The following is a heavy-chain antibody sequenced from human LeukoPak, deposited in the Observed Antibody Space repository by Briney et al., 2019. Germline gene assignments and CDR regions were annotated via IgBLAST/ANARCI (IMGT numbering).Heavy chain of an antibody. CDR2: MNPKSGNT. D-gene: IGHD5-12*01. CDR3: ARRKFGYDDAFDI. V-gene: IGHV1-8*01. Sequence: ASVKVSCKASGYTFTSYDINWVRQATGQGLEWMGWMNPKSGNTGYAQKFQGRVTMTRNTYISTAYMELSSLRSEDTAVYYCARRKFGYDDAFDIWGQGTMVTVSS. J-gene: IGHJ3*02. CDR1: GYTFTSYD.